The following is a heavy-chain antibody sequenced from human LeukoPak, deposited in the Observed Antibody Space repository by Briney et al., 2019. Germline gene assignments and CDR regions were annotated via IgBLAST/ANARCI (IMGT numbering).Heavy chain of an antibody. CDR3: ARDRVNYYDSSGFEDLFDP. V-gene: IGHV1-69*04. D-gene: IGHD3-22*01. J-gene: IGHJ5*02. CDR1: GGAFSSYA. CDR2: IIPILGIA. Sequence: ASVKVSCKASGGAFSSYAISWVRQAPGQGLEWMGRIIPILGIANYAQKFQGRVTITADKSTSTAYMELSSLRSEDTAVYYCARDRVNYYDSSGFEDLFDPWGQGTLVTVSS.